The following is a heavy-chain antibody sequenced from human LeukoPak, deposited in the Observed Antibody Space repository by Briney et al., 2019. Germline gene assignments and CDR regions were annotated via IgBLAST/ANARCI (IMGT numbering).Heavy chain of an antibody. CDR3: AKELAADIPGIAVAGAFDY. CDR2: ISDDGSGT. V-gene: IGHV3-23*01. Sequence: GGSLRLSCAASGFTFSDYAMSWVRQAPGQGLEWVSTISDDGSGTYYADSVKGRFTISRDNSKNTLYLQMNSLRAEDTAVYYCAKELAADIPGIAVAGAFDYWGQGTLVTVSS. D-gene: IGHD6-19*01. CDR1: GFTFSDYA. J-gene: IGHJ4*02.